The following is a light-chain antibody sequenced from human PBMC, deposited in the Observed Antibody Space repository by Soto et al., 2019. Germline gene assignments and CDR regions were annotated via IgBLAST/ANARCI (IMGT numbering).Light chain of an antibody. Sequence: QSALTQPASVSGSPGQSITISCTGTSSDVGGYNYVSWYQQHPGKAPKLMIYEVSNRPSGASNRFSGSKSGNTASLTISGLQAEDEADYYCSSYTSSSTWVFGGGTKVTVL. J-gene: IGLJ3*02. V-gene: IGLV2-14*01. CDR3: SSYTSSSTWV. CDR2: EVS. CDR1: SSDVGGYNY.